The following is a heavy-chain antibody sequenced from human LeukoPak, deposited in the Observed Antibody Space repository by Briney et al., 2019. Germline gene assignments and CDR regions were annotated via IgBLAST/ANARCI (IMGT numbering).Heavy chain of an antibody. CDR3: ASLGRTTLSPWPL. CDR2: IYYSGST. Sequence: SETLSLTCTVSGGSITSGSYYWSWIRQPAGKGLEWIGYIYYSGSTNYNPSLKSRVTISVDTSKNQFSLKLSSVTAADTAVYYCASLGRTTLSPWPLWGQGTLVAVSS. V-gene: IGHV4-61*10. D-gene: IGHD4-17*01. J-gene: IGHJ4*02. CDR1: GGSITSGSYY.